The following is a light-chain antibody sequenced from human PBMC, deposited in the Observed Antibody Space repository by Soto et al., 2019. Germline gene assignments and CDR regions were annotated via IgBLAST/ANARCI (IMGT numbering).Light chain of an antibody. CDR2: GAS. J-gene: IGKJ1*01. Sequence: EIVLTQSPGTLSLSPGERATLSCRASQSVSSSSLAWYQQKPGQAPRLLIYGASSRATGIPDRFSGSGSGTDFTLTISRLEPEDSAVYYCQDYGSSRTFGQRTKVEIK. CDR1: QSVSSSS. V-gene: IGKV3-20*01. CDR3: QDYGSSRT.